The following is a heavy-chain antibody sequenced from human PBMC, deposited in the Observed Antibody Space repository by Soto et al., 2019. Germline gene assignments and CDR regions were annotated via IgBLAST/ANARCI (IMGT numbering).Heavy chain of an antibody. J-gene: IGHJ4*02. CDR2: IKWNGEST. Sequence: EVQLVESGGGVVRPGGSLRLSCAASGFTFDDNAMAWVRQVPGKGLEWVSGIKWNGESTGYGDSVRGRFTISRDNAKKLLFLQLDSLRVEDTALYYCARCGTSATFYYHDYWGQGTPVTVSS. D-gene: IGHD3-22*01. CDR3: ARCGTSATFYYHDY. V-gene: IGHV3-20*04. CDR1: GFTFDDNA.